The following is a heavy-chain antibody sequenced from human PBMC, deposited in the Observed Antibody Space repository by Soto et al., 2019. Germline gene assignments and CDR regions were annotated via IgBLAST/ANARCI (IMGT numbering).Heavy chain of an antibody. CDR2: IHPTGGST. D-gene: IGHD1-26*01. CDR1: GYTSTHYY. V-gene: IGHV1-46*01. Sequence: QVQLVQSGAEVKKPGASVTVSCKASGYTSTHYYMHWVRQAPGQGLEWMGIIHPTGGSTTYAQKFQGRVTLTRDTSTSTFYMELSSLRSDDTAMYYCARDGGTGSYYEDFWGQGTLVTVSS. CDR3: ARDGGTGSYYEDF. J-gene: IGHJ4*02.